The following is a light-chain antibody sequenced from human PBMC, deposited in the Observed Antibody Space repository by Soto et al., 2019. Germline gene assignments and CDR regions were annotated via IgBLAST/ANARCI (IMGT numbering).Light chain of an antibody. J-gene: IGLJ1*01. CDR1: SSNIGAGYD. CDR3: QSYDSSLSAPV. Sequence: QSVLTQPPSVSGAPGQRVTISCTGSSSNIGAGYDVHWYQQLPGTAPKLLIYGNSNRPSGVPDRFSGSKSGTSASLAITGLQAEYEADYYCQSYDSSLSAPVFGTGTKVTVL. CDR2: GNS. V-gene: IGLV1-40*01.